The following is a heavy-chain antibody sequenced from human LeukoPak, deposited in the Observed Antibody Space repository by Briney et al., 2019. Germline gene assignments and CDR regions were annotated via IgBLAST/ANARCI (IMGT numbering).Heavy chain of an antibody. V-gene: IGHV1-2*02. D-gene: IGHD6-13*01. J-gene: IGHJ6*03. CDR3: ARDRRSSSWRPGYYYMDV. Sequence: ASVKVSCKASGYTFTGYYMHWVRQAPGQGLEWMGWINPNSGGTNYAQKFQGRVTMTRDTSISTAYMELSRLRSDDTAVYYCARDRRSSSWRPGYYYMDVWGKGTTVTVSS. CDR2: INPNSGGT. CDR1: GYTFTGYY.